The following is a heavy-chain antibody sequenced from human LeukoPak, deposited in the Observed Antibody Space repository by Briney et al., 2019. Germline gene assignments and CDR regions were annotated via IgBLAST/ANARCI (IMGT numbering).Heavy chain of an antibody. CDR1: GLTVSNNY. J-gene: IGHJ5*02. CDR3: ARDPGAAAGNLWS. D-gene: IGHD6-25*01. CDR2: IFSGGGI. V-gene: IGHV3-66*01. Sequence: GGSLRLSCVVSGLTVSNNYMTWVRQAPGKGLEWVSLIFSGGGIYYADSGKGRFTISRDSYKNTLYLQMNSLRAEDTALYYCARDPGAAAGNLWSWGPGTLVTVSS.